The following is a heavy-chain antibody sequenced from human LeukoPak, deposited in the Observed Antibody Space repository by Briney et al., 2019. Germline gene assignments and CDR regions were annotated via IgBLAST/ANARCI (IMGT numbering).Heavy chain of an antibody. CDR2: ISGYNDNT. Sequence: ASVKVSCKASGYTFTSYGISWVRQAPGQGLEWMGWISGYNDNTNYAQKLQGRVTMTTDTPTSIAYMEVRSLRSDDTAVYYCARDGRFGELSDYWGQGTLVTVSS. V-gene: IGHV1-18*01. CDR1: GYTFTSYG. J-gene: IGHJ4*02. CDR3: ARDGRFGELSDY. D-gene: IGHD3-10*01.